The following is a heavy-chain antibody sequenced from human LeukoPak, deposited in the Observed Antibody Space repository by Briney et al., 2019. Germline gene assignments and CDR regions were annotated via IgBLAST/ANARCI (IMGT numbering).Heavy chain of an antibody. CDR2: INHSGST. J-gene: IGHJ5*02. D-gene: IGHD2-15*01. V-gene: IGHV4-34*01. CDR3: ARGWVVVPGNWFDP. Sequence: SETLSLTCAVYGGSFSGYYWSWIRQPPGKELEWIGEINHSGSTNYNPSLKSRVTISVDTSKNQFSLKLSSVTAADTAVYYCARGWVVVPGNWFDPWGQGTLVTVSS. CDR1: GGSFSGYY.